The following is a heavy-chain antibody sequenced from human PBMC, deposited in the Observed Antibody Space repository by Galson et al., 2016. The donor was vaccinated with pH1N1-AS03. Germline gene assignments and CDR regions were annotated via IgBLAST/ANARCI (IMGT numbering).Heavy chain of an antibody. CDR3: ARPSPLGIPGRKGLYAFDL. CDR1: GYNFMSYW. Sequence: QSGAEVKKPGESLRISCKVYGYNFMSYWIGWVRQMPGKGLEWLGIMYPEDSDIRYSPSLRGQVTISADKSIRPAYLQWTSLEASDSAIYFCARPSPLGIPGRKGLYAFDLWGQGTKVTVSS. CDR2: MYPEDSDI. V-gene: IGHV5-51*03. D-gene: IGHD7-27*01. J-gene: IGHJ3*01.